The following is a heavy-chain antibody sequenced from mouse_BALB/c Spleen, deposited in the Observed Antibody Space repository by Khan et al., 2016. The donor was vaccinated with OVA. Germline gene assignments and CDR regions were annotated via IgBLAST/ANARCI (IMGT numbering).Heavy chain of an antibody. D-gene: IGHD1-1*01. V-gene: IGHV3-2*02. Sequence: EVQLQESGPGLVKPSQSLSLTCTVTGYSITSGYAWNWIRQFPGNKLEWMGYISYSGVTSYTPSLKSRISITRATSKNQFFLQLNSVTTEDTATXYCARGNYYGYYFDYWGQGTTLTVSS. J-gene: IGHJ2*01. CDR1: GYSITSGYA. CDR3: ARGNYYGYYFDY. CDR2: ISYSGVT.